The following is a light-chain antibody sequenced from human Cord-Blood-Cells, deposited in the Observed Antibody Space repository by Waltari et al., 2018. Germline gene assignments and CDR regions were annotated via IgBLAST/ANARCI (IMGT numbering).Light chain of an antibody. Sequence: QSALTQPPSVSGSPGQSVTLSCPGTSSDVGSYNRVSWYQQPPGTAPKLMIYEVSNRPSGVPDRFSGSKSGNTASLTISGLQAEDEADYYCSSYTSSSTFVVFGGGTKLTVL. CDR2: EVS. J-gene: IGLJ2*01. CDR1: SSDVGSYNR. CDR3: SSYTSSSTFVV. V-gene: IGLV2-18*02.